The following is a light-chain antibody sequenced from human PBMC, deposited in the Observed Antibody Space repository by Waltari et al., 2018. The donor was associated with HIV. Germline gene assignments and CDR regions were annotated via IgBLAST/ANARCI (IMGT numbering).Light chain of an antibody. Sequence: QSALTQPASVSGSLGQSITISCTGSRSDVGSYNLVSWYQKHPGKPPKVMIDEVTKRPSGVSNRFSGSKSCNTASLTISGLQAEDETDYYCCSYAGSNTFSYVFGTGTKVTVL. J-gene: IGLJ1*01. CDR1: RSDVGSYNL. CDR2: EVT. V-gene: IGLV2-23*02. CDR3: CSYAGSNTFSYV.